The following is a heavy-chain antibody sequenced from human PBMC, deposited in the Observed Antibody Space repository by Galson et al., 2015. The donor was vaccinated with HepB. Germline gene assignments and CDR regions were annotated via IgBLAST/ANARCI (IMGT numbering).Heavy chain of an antibody. CDR3: AVGYDLRGTYYYYGMDV. CDR2: ISSSSSTI. Sequence: SLRLSCAASGFTFSSYSMNWVRQAPGKGLEWVSYISSSSSTIYYADSVKGRFTISRDNAKNSLYLQMNSLRAEDTAVYYCAVGYDLRGTYYYYGMDVWGQGTTVTVSS. CDR1: GFTFSSYS. J-gene: IGHJ6*02. D-gene: IGHD5-12*01. V-gene: IGHV3-48*04.